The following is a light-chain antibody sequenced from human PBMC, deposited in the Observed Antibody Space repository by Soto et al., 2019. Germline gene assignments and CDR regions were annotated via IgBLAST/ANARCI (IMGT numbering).Light chain of an antibody. J-gene: IGLJ2*01. CDR2: LEGSGSY. Sequence: QPVLTQSSSASASLGSSVKLTCTLSSGHSTYIIAWHQQQPGKAPRYLMKLEGSGSYNKRSGIPDRFSGSSSGADRYLTISNLQFEDEADYYCETWDANVVVFAGGTKLTVL. V-gene: IGLV4-60*02. CDR1: SGHSTYI. CDR3: ETWDANVVV.